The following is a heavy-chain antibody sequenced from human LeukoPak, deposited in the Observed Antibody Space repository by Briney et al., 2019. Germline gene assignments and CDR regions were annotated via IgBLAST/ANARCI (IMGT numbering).Heavy chain of an antibody. J-gene: IGHJ4*02. D-gene: IGHD1-26*01. V-gene: IGHV3-48*03. CDR2: VSSSGSTI. CDR1: GFTFSTYG. CDR3: ARLNSGSYYHPFDY. Sequence: GGSLRLSCAASGFTFSTYGMNWVRQAPGKGLEWVSYVSSSGSTIYYADSVKGRFTISRDNAKNSLYLQMNSLRAEDTAVYYCARLNSGSYYHPFDYWGQGTLVTVSS.